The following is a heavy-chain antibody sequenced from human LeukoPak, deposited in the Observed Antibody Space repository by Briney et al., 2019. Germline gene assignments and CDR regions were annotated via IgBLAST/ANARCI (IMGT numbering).Heavy chain of an antibody. D-gene: IGHD3-16*01. V-gene: IGHV4-39*01. CDR2: IYYSGST. Sequence: PSETLSLTCTVFGGSISSSSYYWGWIRQPPGKGLEWIGSIYYSGSTYYNPSLKSRVTISVDTSKNQFSLKLSSVTAADTAVYYCARQDYRFDPWGQGTLVTVSS. J-gene: IGHJ5*02. CDR1: GGSISSSSYY. CDR3: ARQDYRFDP.